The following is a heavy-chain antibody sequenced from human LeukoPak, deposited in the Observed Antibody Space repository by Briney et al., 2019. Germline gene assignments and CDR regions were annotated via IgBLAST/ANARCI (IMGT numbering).Heavy chain of an antibody. V-gene: IGHV4-38-2*02. CDR1: GYSISSGYY. D-gene: IGHD3-22*01. Sequence: PSETLSLTCTVSGYSISSGYYWGWIRQPPGKGLEWIGSIYHSGSTYYNPSLKSRVTISVGTSKNQFSLKLSSVTAADTAVYYCARGDTRYYYDSSGYYLDYWGQGTLVTVSS. CDR2: IYHSGST. CDR3: ARGDTRYYYDSSGYYLDY. J-gene: IGHJ4*02.